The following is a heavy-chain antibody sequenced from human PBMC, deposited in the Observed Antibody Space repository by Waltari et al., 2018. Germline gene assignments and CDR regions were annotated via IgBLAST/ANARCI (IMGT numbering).Heavy chain of an antibody. Sequence: EVQLVQSGAEVKKPGESLKISCKDSGHSFTKYWVAWVGQLPGKGHGWMGIIYPDDSDTRYSPSFQGQVTISADKSISTAYLRWSSLKASDTAIYYCAKYPNGDFAFDYWGQGTLVSVSS. V-gene: IGHV5-51*01. J-gene: IGHJ4*02. CDR2: IYPDDSDT. CDR3: AKYPNGDFAFDY. CDR1: GHSFTKYW. D-gene: IGHD2-2*02.